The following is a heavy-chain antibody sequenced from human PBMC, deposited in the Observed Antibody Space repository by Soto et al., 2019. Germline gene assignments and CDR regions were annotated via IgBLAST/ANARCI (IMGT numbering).Heavy chain of an antibody. V-gene: IGHV2-5*02. CDR3: AHYTKGTYVDV. J-gene: IGHJ6*04. CDR1: GFSLYTAGVG. D-gene: IGHD3-10*02. CDR2: LYWDDTR. Sequence: QITLKESSPTLVKPTQTLTLTCSFSGFSLYTAGVGVGCICQPPGEALDWLELLYWDDTRLYNPSLKNTLTLAKDTSENQVVLTVTDMGPVDTGTYFCAHYTKGTYVDVWGKGATVTVSS.